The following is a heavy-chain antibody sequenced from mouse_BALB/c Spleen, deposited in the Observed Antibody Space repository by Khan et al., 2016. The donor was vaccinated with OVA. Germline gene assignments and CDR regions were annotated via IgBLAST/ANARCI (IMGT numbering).Heavy chain of an antibody. CDR1: GYTFTDYY. Sequence: QVQLQQSGAELARPGASVKLSCKASGYTFTDYYINWVKQRTGQGLEWIGEISPGRGDTYYNEKFKGKATLTADKSSSTVYMQLSSLTAEASAVYFCARRNYFGYTLAYWGQGTLVTVSA. J-gene: IGHJ3*01. V-gene: IGHV1-77*01. CDR2: ISPGRGDT. D-gene: IGHD1-2*01. CDR3: ARRNYFGYTLAY.